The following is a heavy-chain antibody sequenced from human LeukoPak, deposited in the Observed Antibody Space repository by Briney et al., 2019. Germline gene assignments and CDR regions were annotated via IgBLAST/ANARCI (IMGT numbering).Heavy chain of an antibody. D-gene: IGHD1-14*01. CDR2: IYYSGST. Sequence: PSETLSLTCTVSGGSISSSSYYWGWIRQPPGKGLEWIGSIYYSGSTYYNPSLKSRVTISVDTSKNQFSLKLSSVTAADTAMYYCARARNSGNYYYYYYMDVWGKGTTVTVSS. CDR1: GGSISSSSYY. J-gene: IGHJ6*03. CDR3: ARARNSGNYYYYYYMDV. V-gene: IGHV4-39*07.